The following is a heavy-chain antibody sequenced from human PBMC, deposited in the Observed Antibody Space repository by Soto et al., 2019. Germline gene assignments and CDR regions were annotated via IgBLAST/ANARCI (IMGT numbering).Heavy chain of an antibody. Sequence: SETLSLTCTVSGGSISSYYWSWIRQPPGKGLEWIGYIYYSGSTNYNPSLKSRVTISVDTSKNQFSLKLRSVTAADTAVYYCARRGYSGGWYGWLDPWGQGTLVTVSS. V-gene: IGHV4-59*01. CDR1: GGSISSYY. CDR2: IYYSGST. D-gene: IGHD6-19*01. J-gene: IGHJ5*02. CDR3: ARRGYSGGWYGWLDP.